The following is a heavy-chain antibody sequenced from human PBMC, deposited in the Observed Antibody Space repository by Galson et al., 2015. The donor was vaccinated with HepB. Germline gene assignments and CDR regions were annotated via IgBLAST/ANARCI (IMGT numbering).Heavy chain of an antibody. CDR2: TYFSGTT. Sequence: TLSLTCSVSGASVNNGLYSWAWIRQPAGKGLEWIGRTYFSGTTDYNPSLKARVSISIDTSKNQFSLRLTTVTAADTAFYYCASGRRDGYRYFDYWGQGTLVTVSS. D-gene: IGHD5-24*01. CDR1: GASVNNGLYS. V-gene: IGHV4-61*02. J-gene: IGHJ4*02. CDR3: ASGRRDGYRYFDY.